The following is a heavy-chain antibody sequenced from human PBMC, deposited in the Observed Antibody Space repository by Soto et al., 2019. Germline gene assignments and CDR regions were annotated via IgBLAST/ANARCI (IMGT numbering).Heavy chain of an antibody. J-gene: IGHJ4*02. CDR3: ARLRGYCNSATCYKSFDN. V-gene: IGHV6-1*01. Sequence: QVQLQQSGPGLVKPSQTLSLTCLISGDSVSSDSAAWNWIRQSPSRGLEWLGRTYYRSKWFYDYAGSVKSRITINPDTSENQFSLQLNSVTLEDTAVYYCARLRGYCNSATCYKSFDNWGQGTLVTVSS. CDR1: GDSVSSDSAA. CDR2: TYYRSKWFY. D-gene: IGHD2-2*02.